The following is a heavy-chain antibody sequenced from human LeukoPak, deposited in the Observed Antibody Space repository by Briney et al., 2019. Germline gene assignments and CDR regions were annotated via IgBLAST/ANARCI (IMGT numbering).Heavy chain of an antibody. CDR1: GYTFTSYY. J-gene: IGHJ4*02. CDR3: ARGRRITMIVVALDY. D-gene: IGHD3-22*01. CDR2: INPSGGST. Sequence: GASVKVSCKASGYTFTSYYMHWVRQAPGQGLEWMGIINPSGGSTSYAQKFQGRVTMTRDTSTSTVYMELSSLRSEDTAVYYCARGRRITMIVVALDYWGQGTLGTVSS. V-gene: IGHV1-46*01.